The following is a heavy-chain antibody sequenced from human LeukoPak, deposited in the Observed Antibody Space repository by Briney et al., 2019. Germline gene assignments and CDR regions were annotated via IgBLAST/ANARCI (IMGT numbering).Heavy chain of an antibody. D-gene: IGHD6-19*01. V-gene: IGHV1-18*01. CDR1: GYTFTNYG. J-gene: IGHJ4*02. Sequence: GASVKVSCKASGYTFTNYGISWVRQAPGQGLEWMGWINSYNGNTNYAQKLQGRVTMTTDTSTSTVYMELRSLRSDDTAVYYCARDLLLYSSGWTGYFDYWGQGTLVTVSS. CDR2: INSYNGNT. CDR3: ARDLLLYSSGWTGYFDY.